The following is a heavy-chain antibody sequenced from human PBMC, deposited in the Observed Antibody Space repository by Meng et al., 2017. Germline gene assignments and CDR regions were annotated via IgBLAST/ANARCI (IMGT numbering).Heavy chain of an antibody. CDR1: GFTFSSYA. J-gene: IGHJ4*02. CDR2: ISGSGGST. V-gene: IGHV3-23*01. CDR3: AKDCGGYYYDSSGYPFDY. Sequence: GESLKISCAASGFTFSSYAMSWVRQAPGKGLEWVSAISGSGGSTYYADSVKGRFTISRDNSKNTLYLQMNSRRAEDTAVYYCAKDCGGYYYDSSGYPFDYWGQGTLVTVSS. D-gene: IGHD3-22*01.